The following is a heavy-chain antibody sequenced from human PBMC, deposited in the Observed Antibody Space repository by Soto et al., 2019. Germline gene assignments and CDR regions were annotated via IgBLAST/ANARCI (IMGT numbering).Heavy chain of an antibody. CDR2: IYRTGST. D-gene: IGHD1-20*01. V-gene: IGHV4-4*02. CDR1: GGSFTSNNW. Sequence: QVQLQASGPGLVKPSGTLSLTCAVSGGSFTSNNWWTWVRQPPGQGLEWIGEIYRTGSTNYNPSLKIRVTVSLEKSENQFSLNVASLTAADTAVSYCASRDPVTGVDYWGQGTLVTVSS. CDR3: ASRDPVTGVDY. J-gene: IGHJ4*02.